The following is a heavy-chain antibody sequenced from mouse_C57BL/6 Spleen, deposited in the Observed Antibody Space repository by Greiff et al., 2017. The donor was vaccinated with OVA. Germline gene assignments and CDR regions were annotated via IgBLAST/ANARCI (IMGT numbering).Heavy chain of an antibody. V-gene: IGHV1-53*01. CDR2: INPSNGGT. CDR1: GYTFTSYW. CDR3: AREGWLLFFFDY. D-gene: IGHD2-3*01. J-gene: IGHJ2*01. Sequence: QVQLQQSGTELVKPGASVKLSCKASGYTFTSYWMHWVKQRPGQGLEWIGNINPSNGGTNYNEKFKSKATLTVDKSSSTAYMQLSSLSSEDSAVYYCAREGWLLFFFDYWGQGTTLTVSS.